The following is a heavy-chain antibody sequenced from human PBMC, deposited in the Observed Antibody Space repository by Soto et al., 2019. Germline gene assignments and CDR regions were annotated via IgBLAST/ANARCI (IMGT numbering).Heavy chain of an antibody. CDR1: GASVNGNY. Sequence: SETLSLTCSVSGASVNGNYWSWVRQPPGKGPEWIGEIYDSGTTYYNPSLNSRATISLDKSKNQFSLNLNSVTAADTAVYYCARNRGYSQGDWGPGTLVTVSS. V-gene: IGHV4-4*02. D-gene: IGHD5-18*01. J-gene: IGHJ4*02. CDR3: ARNRGYSQGD. CDR2: IYDSGTT.